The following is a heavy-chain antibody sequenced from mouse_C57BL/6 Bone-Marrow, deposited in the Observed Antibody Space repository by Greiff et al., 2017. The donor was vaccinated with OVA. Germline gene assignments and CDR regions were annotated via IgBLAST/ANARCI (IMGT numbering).Heavy chain of an antibody. CDR3: ASELGWFAY. Sequence: VQLQQPGAELVKPGASVKLSCKASGYTFTSYWMQWVKQRPGQGLEWIGEIDPSDSYTNYNQKFKGKATLTVDTSSSTAYMQLSSLTSEDSAVYYCASELGWFAYWGQGTLVTVSA. CDR2: IDPSDSYT. D-gene: IGHD4-1*01. J-gene: IGHJ3*01. V-gene: IGHV1-50*01. CDR1: GYTFTSYW.